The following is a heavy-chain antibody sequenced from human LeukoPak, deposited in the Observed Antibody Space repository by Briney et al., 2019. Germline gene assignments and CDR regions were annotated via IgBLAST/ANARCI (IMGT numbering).Heavy chain of an antibody. J-gene: IGHJ5*02. D-gene: IGHD3-10*01. CDR1: GGSFSGYY. Sequence: SETLSLTCAVCGGSFSGYYWSWIRQPPGKGLEWMGEINHSGSTNHNPSLKSRVTISVDTSKDQFSLKLSSVTAADTAVYYCARADLKRYYYGSGSYSPGGQGTLVTVSS. CDR3: ARADLKRYYYGSGSYSP. V-gene: IGHV4-34*01. CDR2: INHSGST.